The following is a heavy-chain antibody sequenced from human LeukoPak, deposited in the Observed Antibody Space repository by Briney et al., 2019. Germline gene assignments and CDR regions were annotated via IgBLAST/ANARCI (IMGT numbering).Heavy chain of an antibody. CDR2: IYYSGST. V-gene: IGHV4-59*01. Sequence: SETLSLTCTVSGGSISSYYWSWIRQPPGKGLERIGYIYYSGSTNYNPSLKSRVTISVDTSKNQFSLKLSSVTAADTAVYYCARDARDYAKDYWGQGTLVTVSS. D-gene: IGHD4-17*01. CDR3: ARDARDYAKDY. CDR1: GGSISSYY. J-gene: IGHJ4*02.